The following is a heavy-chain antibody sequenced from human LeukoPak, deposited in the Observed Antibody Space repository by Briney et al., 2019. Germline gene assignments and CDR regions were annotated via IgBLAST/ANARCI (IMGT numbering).Heavy chain of an antibody. CDR1: GGSISSSSYY. D-gene: IGHD2-2*01. J-gene: IGHJ6*03. Sequence: SETLSLTCTVSGGSISSSSYYWGWIRQPPGKGLEWIGSIYYTGSTYYNPSLRGRVIISVDTSKNQFSLKLSSVTAADTAVYYCARGSRGSTSERHLRYYYYYYMDVWGKGTTVTVSS. CDR2: IYYTGST. V-gene: IGHV4-39*07. CDR3: ARGSRGSTSERHLRYYYYYYMDV.